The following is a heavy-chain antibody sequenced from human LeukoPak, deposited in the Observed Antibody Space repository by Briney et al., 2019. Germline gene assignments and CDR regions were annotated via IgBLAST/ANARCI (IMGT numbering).Heavy chain of an antibody. D-gene: IGHD5-12*01. Sequence: GGSLRLSCAASGFTFSSYSMNWVRQAPGKGLEWVSSISSSSSYIYYADSVKGRFTISRDNAKNSLYLQMNSLRAEDTAVYYCAREDWGYSGYCDYWGQGTLVTVSS. V-gene: IGHV3-21*01. J-gene: IGHJ4*02. CDR3: AREDWGYSGYCDY. CDR1: GFTFSSYS. CDR2: ISSSSSYI.